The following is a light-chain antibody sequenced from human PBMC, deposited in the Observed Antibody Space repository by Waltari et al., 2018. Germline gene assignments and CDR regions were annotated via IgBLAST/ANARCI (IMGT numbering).Light chain of an antibody. V-gene: IGKV3-11*01. CDR1: QGVNKD. J-gene: IGKJ1*01. CDR3: QNHERLPAT. CDR2: AAS. Sequence: SCRAGQGVNKDFSWYQQGPGQAPRLLIYAASTRATGVPDRFSGSGFGTDFSLTISRLEPEDFAVYFCQNHERLPATFGQGTKVEIK.